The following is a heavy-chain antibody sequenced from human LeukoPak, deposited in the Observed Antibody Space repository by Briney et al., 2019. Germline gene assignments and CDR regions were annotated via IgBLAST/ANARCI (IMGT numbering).Heavy chain of an antibody. CDR2: IWYDGSNK. J-gene: IGHJ4*02. Sequence: GRSLRLSCAASGFTFSNYGMHWVRQAPGKGLEWVAVIWYDGSNKHYADSVKGRFTISRDNSKNTLYLQMNSLRAEDTAVYYCAGNYGPYYFDYWGQGTLVTVSS. D-gene: IGHD3-10*01. V-gene: IGHV3-33*01. CDR3: AGNYGPYYFDY. CDR1: GFTFSNYG.